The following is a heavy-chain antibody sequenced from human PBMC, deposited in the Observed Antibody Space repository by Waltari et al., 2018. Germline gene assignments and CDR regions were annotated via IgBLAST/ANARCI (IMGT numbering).Heavy chain of an antibody. CDR1: GGSISSSRYY. J-gene: IGHJ3*02. D-gene: IGHD3-22*01. CDR3: ARRIVVEGRAFDI. Sequence: QLQLQESGPGLVKPSETLSLTCTVSGGSISSSRYYWGWIRQPPGKGLEWIGSIYYSGSTYYNPSLKSRVTISVDTSKNQFSLKLSSVTAADTAVYYCARRIVVEGRAFDIWGQGTMVTVSS. V-gene: IGHV4-39*07. CDR2: IYYSGST.